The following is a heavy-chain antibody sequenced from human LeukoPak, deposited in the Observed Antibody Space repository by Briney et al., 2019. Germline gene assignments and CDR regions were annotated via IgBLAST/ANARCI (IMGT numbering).Heavy chain of an antibody. CDR1: GGSFSGYY. V-gene: IGHV4-34*01. CDR2: INHSGST. Sequence: SETLSLTCAVYGGSFSGYYWSWIRQPPGKGLEWIGEINHSGSTNYNPSLKSRVTISVDRSKNQFSLKLSSVTAADTAVYYCARQYLHTFDYWGQGTLVTVSS. J-gene: IGHJ4*02. D-gene: IGHD4-11*01. CDR3: ARQYLHTFDY.